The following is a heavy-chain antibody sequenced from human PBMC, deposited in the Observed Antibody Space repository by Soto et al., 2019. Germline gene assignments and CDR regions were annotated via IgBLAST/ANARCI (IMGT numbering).Heavy chain of an antibody. Sequence: QVQLVQSGAEVKKPGSSVKVSCKASGGTFSSYAISWVRQAPGQGLEWMGGIIPIFGTANYAQKFQGRVTITADESTSTASMELSSLRSEDTAVYYCARDEVRHFYGSGSYSQFDYWGQGTLVTVSS. V-gene: IGHV1-69*01. J-gene: IGHJ4*02. D-gene: IGHD3-10*01. CDR2: IIPIFGTA. CDR1: GGTFSSYA. CDR3: ARDEVRHFYGSGSYSQFDY.